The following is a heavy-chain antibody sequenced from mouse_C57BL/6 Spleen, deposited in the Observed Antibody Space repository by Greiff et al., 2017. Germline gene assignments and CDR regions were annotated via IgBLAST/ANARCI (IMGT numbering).Heavy chain of an antibody. J-gene: IGHJ2*01. D-gene: IGHD1-1*01. CDR1: GYTFTDYE. CDR3: TRGYYCSYFDY. CDR2: IYPETGGT. V-gene: IGHV1-15*01. Sequence: QVQLQQSGAELVRPGASVTLSCKASGYTFTDYEMHWVKQTPVHGLEWIGAIYPETGGTAYNQTFKGKAILTADKSSSTAYMELRSLTSEDSAVDYYTRGYYCSYFDYWGQGTTLTVSS.